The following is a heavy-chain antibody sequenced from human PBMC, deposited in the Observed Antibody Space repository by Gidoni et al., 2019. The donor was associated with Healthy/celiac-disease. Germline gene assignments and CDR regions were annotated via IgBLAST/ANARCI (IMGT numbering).Heavy chain of an antibody. CDR3: ARDKKVPAASYYYYGMDV. D-gene: IGHD2-2*01. J-gene: IGHJ6*02. Sequence: EVQLVETGGGLIQPGGSLRLSCAAPGFTVSSNYMSWVRQAPGKGLEWVSVIYSGGSTYYADSVKGRFTISRDNSKNTLYLQMNSLRAEDTAVYYCARDKKVPAASYYYYGMDVWGQGTTVTVSS. CDR2: IYSGGST. CDR1: GFTVSSNY. V-gene: IGHV3-53*02.